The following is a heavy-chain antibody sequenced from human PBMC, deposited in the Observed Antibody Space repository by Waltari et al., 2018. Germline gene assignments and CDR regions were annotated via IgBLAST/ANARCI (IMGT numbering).Heavy chain of an antibody. CDR2: ILPSFGDA. Sequence: QVQLVQSGPEMKKPGSSVKVSCKFSGGTLSNYAISWVRQAPGQGLEWMGGILPSFGDADYAQKFQGRLTITADESTSTAYLDLSSVTSDDTAVYYCARVGATVFDHWGQGTQVTVSS. V-gene: IGHV1-69*01. CDR3: ARVGATVFDH. J-gene: IGHJ4*02. D-gene: IGHD3-16*01. CDR1: GGTLSNYA.